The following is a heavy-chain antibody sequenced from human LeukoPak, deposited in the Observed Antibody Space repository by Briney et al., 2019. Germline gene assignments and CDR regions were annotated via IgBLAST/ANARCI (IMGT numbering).Heavy chain of an antibody. CDR1: GFTFSKYW. CDR2: INTDGTVT. D-gene: IGHD6-19*01. J-gene: IGHJ4*03. Sequence: GGSLRLSCAASGFTFSKYWMLWVRQAPGKGLESVSRINTDGTVTTYADSVKGRFTVSRDNADNTMFLQMNSVRDGDTAVYYCATKQWLAPPPDSWGHGTPVTVSS. V-gene: IGHV3-74*01. CDR3: ATKQWLAPPPDS.